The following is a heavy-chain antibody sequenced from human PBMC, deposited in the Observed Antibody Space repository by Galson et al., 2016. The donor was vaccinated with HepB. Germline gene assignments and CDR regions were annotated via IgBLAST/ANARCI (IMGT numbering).Heavy chain of an antibody. CDR2: ISYDGSKK. CDR3: AKSNQIQWFGQSRNDAFDI. V-gene: IGHV3-30*18. J-gene: IGHJ3*02. Sequence: SLRLSCAVSGFTFSSFGMHWVRQAPGKGLEWVAVISYDGSKKYYADSLKGRCTISRDNSKRTLYLQMNSLRTEDTAVYYCAKSNQIQWFGQSRNDAFDIWGQGTMVTVSS. D-gene: IGHD3-10*01. CDR1: GFTFSSFG.